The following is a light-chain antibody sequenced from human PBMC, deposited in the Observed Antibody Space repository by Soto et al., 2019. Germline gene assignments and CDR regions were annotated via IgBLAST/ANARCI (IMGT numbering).Light chain of an antibody. J-gene: IGKJ1*01. Sequence: DLRVGKDRTSLSASVGDRVTITCRASQDLDRWLAWYQQKPGEAPKVLIFAASSLQSGLPSRFSGGGSGTEFTLTISSLQPDDFATYCCQHYYSHPRPFGQGTKVDIK. CDR3: QHYYSHPRP. CDR2: AAS. CDR1: QDLDRW. V-gene: IGKV1D-16*01.